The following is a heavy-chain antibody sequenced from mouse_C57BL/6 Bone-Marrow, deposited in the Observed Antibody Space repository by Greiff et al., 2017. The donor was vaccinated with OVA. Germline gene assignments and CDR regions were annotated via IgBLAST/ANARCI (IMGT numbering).Heavy chain of an antibody. V-gene: IGHV5-6*01. CDR3: ARPYPTWFAY. CDR2: ISSGGSYT. CDR1: GFTFSSYG. D-gene: IGHD5-1*01. Sequence: EVMLVESGGDLVKPGGSLKLSCAASGFTFSSYGMSWVRQTPDKRLEWVATISSGGSYTYYPDSVKGRFTISRDNAKNTLYLQMSSLKSEDTAMYYCARPYPTWFAYWGQGTLVTVSA. J-gene: IGHJ3*01.